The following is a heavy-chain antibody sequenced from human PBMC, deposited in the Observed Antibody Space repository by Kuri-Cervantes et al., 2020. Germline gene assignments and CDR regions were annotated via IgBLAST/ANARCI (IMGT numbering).Heavy chain of an antibody. Sequence: GGSLRLSCAASGFTVSSNYMSWVRQAPGKGLEWVSVIYSGGSTYYADSVKGRFTISRDNSKNTLYLQMNSLRAEDTAVYYCASLRHFDWLLSFDYWGQGTLVTVSS. CDR3: ASLRHFDWLLSFDY. J-gene: IGHJ4*02. V-gene: IGHV3-53*01. D-gene: IGHD3-9*01. CDR2: IYSGGST. CDR1: GFTVSSNY.